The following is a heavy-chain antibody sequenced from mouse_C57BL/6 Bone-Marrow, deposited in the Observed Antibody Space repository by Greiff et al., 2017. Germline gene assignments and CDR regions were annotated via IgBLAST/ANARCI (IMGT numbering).Heavy chain of an antibody. CDR1: GYTFTSYW. CDR3: TRCDYDVAGFAY. Sequence: DVKLQESGTVLARPGASVKMSCKTSGYTFTSYWMHWVKQRPGQGLEWIGAIYPGNSDTSYNQKFKGKAKLTAVTSARTAYLELSSLTNEDSSVYYCTRCDYDVAGFAYGGQGKLVTVSA. J-gene: IGHJ3*01. CDR2: IYPGNSDT. D-gene: IGHD2-4*01. V-gene: IGHV1-5*01.